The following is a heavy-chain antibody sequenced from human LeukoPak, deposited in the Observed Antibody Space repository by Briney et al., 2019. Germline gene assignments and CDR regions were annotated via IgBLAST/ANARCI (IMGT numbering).Heavy chain of an antibody. D-gene: IGHD3-10*01. J-gene: IGHJ4*02. CDR3: ANGRGVGVFDY. CDR1: GFTVSSNY. Sequence: PGGSLRLSCAASGFTVSSNYMSWVRQAPGKGLEWVSAISGSGGSTYYADSVKGRFTISRDNSKNTLYLQMNSLRAEDTAVYYCANGRGVGVFDYWGQGTLVTVSS. V-gene: IGHV3-23*01. CDR2: ISGSGGST.